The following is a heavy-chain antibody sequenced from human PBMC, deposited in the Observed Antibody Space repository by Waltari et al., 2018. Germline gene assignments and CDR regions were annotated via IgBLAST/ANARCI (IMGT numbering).Heavy chain of an antibody. Sequence: QVQLLESGPGLVKSSETLSLTCDVSGYAVNSGFYWGWIRQAPGEGLEWVATVYHDGTTFYNQSLKRRLSVSMDTSKNQISLTLKSVTAADTAVYYCSRQVLGYCTSAACRRLESWGQGTLVTVSS. CDR2: VYHDGTT. V-gene: IGHV4-38-2*01. J-gene: IGHJ4*02. CDR1: GYAVNSGFY. CDR3: SRQVLGYCTSAACRRLES. D-gene: IGHD2-2*03.